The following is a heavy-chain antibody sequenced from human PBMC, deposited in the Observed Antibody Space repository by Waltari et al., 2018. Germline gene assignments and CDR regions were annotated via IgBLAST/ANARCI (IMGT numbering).Heavy chain of an antibody. CDR3: ASQVGLMEVTD. CDR1: GGSISSSSYY. Sequence: QLQLQESGPGLVKPSETLSLTCTVSGGSISSSSYYWGWIRQPPGKGLEWIGSIYYSGSTYYNPSLKSRVTISVDTSKNQFSLKLSSVTAADTAVYYCASQVGLMEVTDWGQGTLVTVSS. J-gene: IGHJ4*02. V-gene: IGHV4-39*07. D-gene: IGHD2-8*01. CDR2: IYYSGST.